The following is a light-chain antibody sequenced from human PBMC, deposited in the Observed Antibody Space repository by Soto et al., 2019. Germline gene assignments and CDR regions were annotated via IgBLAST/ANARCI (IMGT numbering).Light chain of an antibody. J-gene: IGKJ4*01. CDR1: QSVNTY. Sequence: EIVLTQSPATLSLSPGERATLSCRASQSVNTYLAWYQQRPGQAPRLLMYDASNRATGIPARFSGRGSGTDFTLTSDSLEPEDVAVYCWQQRSNWPLTFGGGTKVEIK. V-gene: IGKV3-11*01. CDR2: DAS. CDR3: QQRSNWPLT.